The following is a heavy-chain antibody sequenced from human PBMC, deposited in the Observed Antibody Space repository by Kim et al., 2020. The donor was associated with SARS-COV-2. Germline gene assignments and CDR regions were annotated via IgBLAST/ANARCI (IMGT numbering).Heavy chain of an antibody. CDR1: GFTFSNAC. D-gene: IGHD3-10*01. CDR3: TTDPMVRGVIITFETYNWFDP. CDR2: IKSKTDGGTT. V-gene: IGHV3-15*01. Sequence: GGSLRLSCAPSGFTFSNACMSWVRQAPGKGLEWVGRIKSKTDGGTTDYAAPVKGRFTISRDDSKNTLYLQMNSLKTEDTAVYYCTTDPMVRGVIITFETYNWFDPWGQGTLVTVSS. J-gene: IGHJ5*02.